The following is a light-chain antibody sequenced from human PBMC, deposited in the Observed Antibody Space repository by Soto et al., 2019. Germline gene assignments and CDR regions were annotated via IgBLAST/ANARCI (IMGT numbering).Light chain of an antibody. CDR1: SSDVGGYNF. J-gene: IGLJ1*01. CDR3: SSYTRSDTYV. CDR2: DVT. Sequence: QSALTQPASVSGSLGQSITISCTGTSSDVGGYNFVSWYQHHPGKAPKPVIYDVTNRPSGVSSRFSGSKSGNTASLTISGLQAEDEADYYCSSYTRSDTYVFGTGTKLTV. V-gene: IGLV2-14*03.